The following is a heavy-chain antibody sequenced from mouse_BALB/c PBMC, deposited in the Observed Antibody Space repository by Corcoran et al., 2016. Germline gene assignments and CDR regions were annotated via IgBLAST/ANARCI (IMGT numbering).Heavy chain of an antibody. CDR1: GYTFTNYG. V-gene: IGHV9-1*02. CDR3: ARSSGATAYYCDY. J-gene: IGHJ2*01. Sequence: QIQLVQSGPELKKPGETVKISCKASGYTFTNYGMNWVKQAPGKGLKWMGWINTYTGEPTYADDFKGRFAFSLETSASTAYLQINNLKNEDMATYFCARSSGATAYYCDYWGQGTTLTVSS. D-gene: IGHD1-2*01. CDR2: INTYTGEP.